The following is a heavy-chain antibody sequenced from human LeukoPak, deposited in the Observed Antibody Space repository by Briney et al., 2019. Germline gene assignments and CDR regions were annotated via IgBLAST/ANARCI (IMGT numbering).Heavy chain of an antibody. D-gene: IGHD6-13*01. J-gene: IGHJ4*02. CDR1: GGPFSGYY. Sequence: SETLSLTCAVYGGPFSGYYWSWIRQPPGKGLKWIGEINHSGSANHNPSLKSRVTMSLDTSRNQFSLKLKSVTAADTAVYYCARDSAARGSSSVGIWGQGTLVTVSS. CDR2: INHSGSA. CDR3: ARDSAARGSSSVGI. V-gene: IGHV4-34*01.